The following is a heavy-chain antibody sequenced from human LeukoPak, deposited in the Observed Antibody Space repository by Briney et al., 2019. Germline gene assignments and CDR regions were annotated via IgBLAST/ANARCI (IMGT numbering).Heavy chain of an antibody. CDR2: IYYSVKT. CDR3: ARDQSGDSSGWSRIDYYGMDV. V-gene: IGHV4-39*07. Sequence: PSETLSLTCTVSGASVHSSSYYWGWIRQSPGKGLEWIGSIYYSVKTYYNPSLKSRVTISVDTSKNQFSLKLSSVTAADTAVYYCARDQSGDSSGWSRIDYYGMDVWGQGTTVTVSS. CDR1: GASVHSSSYY. D-gene: IGHD6-19*01. J-gene: IGHJ6*02.